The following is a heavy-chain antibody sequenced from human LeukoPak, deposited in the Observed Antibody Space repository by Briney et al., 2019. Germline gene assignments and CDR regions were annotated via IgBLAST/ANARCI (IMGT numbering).Heavy chain of an antibody. D-gene: IGHD5-12*01. V-gene: IGHV3-11*01. CDR3: ASDSGYGGYDY. Sequence: GGSLRLSCAASGFTFSDYYMTWIRQAPGKGLEWVSYISRSGSTTYYADSVEGRFTISRDNAKNSLYLQMNSLRAEDTALYYCASDSGYGGYDYWGQGSLVTVSS. J-gene: IGHJ4*02. CDR1: GFTFSDYY. CDR2: ISRSGSTT.